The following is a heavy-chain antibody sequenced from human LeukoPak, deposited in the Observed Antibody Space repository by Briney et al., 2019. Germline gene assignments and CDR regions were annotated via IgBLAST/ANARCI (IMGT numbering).Heavy chain of an antibody. J-gene: IGHJ4*02. CDR2: IYYSGST. D-gene: IGHD3-10*01. CDR1: GGSISSYY. Sequence: SETLSLTCTVSGGSISSYYWSWIRQPPGKGLEWIGYIYYSGSTNYNPSLKSRVTISVDTSKNHFSLKLTSVTAADTAVYYCARQTPYYYGSGSYRFDYWGQGTLVTVSS. V-gene: IGHV4-59*08. CDR3: ARQTPYYYGSGSYRFDY.